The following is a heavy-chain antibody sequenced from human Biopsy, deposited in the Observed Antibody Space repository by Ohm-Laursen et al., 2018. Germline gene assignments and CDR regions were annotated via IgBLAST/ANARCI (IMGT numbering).Heavy chain of an antibody. Sequence: SETLSLTCTLSGYSIIPSGPENWSWIRQPPGQGLQYIGFIYSGGNTNYNPSLKSRVTISVDTSKNQISLKLGSVTVADTAVFYCARRGSGGRSFDYWGQGSLVTVSS. CDR2: IYSGGNT. J-gene: IGHJ4*02. D-gene: IGHD2-15*01. CDR1: GYSIIPSGPEN. V-gene: IGHV4-61*01. CDR3: ARRGSGGRSFDY.